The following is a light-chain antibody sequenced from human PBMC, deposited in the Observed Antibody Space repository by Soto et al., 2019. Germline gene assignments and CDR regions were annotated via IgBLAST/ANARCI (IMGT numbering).Light chain of an antibody. CDR1: QSVSSSY. J-gene: IGKJ2*01. Sequence: EIVLTQSPGTLSLSPGERATLSCRASQSVSSSYLAWYQQKPGQAPRPRIYGASSRATGIPDRFSGSGSGTDFTLTISRLEPEDFAVYYCLQYGSSPYTFGQGTKLEI. V-gene: IGKV3-20*01. CDR2: GAS. CDR3: LQYGSSPYT.